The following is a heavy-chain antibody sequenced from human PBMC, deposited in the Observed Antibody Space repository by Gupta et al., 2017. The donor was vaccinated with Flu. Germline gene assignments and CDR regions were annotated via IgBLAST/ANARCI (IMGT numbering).Heavy chain of an antibody. J-gene: IGHJ5*02. Sequence: SRVTMSVDTSKNQFSLKLSSVTAADTAVYYCARGYCSGGSCYSGGHNWFDPWGQGTLITVSS. V-gene: IGHV4-31*02. CDR3: ARGYCSGGSCYSGGHNWFDP. D-gene: IGHD2-15*01.